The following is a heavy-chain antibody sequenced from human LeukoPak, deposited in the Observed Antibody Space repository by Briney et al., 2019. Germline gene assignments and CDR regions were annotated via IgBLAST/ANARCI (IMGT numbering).Heavy chain of an antibody. D-gene: IGHD4-11*01. V-gene: IGHV4-38-2*01. Sequence: PSETLSLTCGVSGYSITSGYYWARIRQPPGKGLEWIGNIYQSGSTYYNPSFKSRVTISVDTSKNQFSLKLSSVTAADTAVYYCARRYSNYFFDYWGQGTLVTVSS. J-gene: IGHJ4*02. CDR2: IYQSGST. CDR1: GYSITSGYY. CDR3: ARRYSNYFFDY.